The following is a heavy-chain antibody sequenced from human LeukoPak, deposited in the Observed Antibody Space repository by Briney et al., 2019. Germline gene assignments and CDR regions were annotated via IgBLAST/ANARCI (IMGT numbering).Heavy chain of an antibody. CDR2: INPNSGGT. CDR1: GYTFTGYY. J-gene: IGHJ3*02. Sequence: ASVKVSCKASGYTFTGYYMHWVRQAPGQGLEWMGRINPNSGGTNYAQKFQGRVTMTRDTSISTAYMELSRLRSDDTAVYYCARVDLTYYYGSGSSIPAAFDIWGQGTMVTVSS. V-gene: IGHV1-2*06. CDR3: ARVDLTYYYGSGSSIPAAFDI. D-gene: IGHD3-10*01.